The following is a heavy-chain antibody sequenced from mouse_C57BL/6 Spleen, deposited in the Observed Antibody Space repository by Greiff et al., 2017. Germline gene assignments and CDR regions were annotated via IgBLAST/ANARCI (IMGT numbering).Heavy chain of an antibody. Sequence: QVQLQQPGAELVKPGASVKLSCKASGYTFTSYWMQWVKQRPGQGLEWIGEIDPSDSYTNYNQQFKGKATLAVDTSSSTAYMQLSSLTSEDSAVYYCARWLYGYSSYYSFAVWGTGTPVTVSS. D-gene: IGHD2-12*01. V-gene: IGHV1-50*01. CDR1: GYTFTSYW. CDR3: ARWLYGYSSYYSFAV. J-gene: IGHJ1*03. CDR2: IDPSDSYT.